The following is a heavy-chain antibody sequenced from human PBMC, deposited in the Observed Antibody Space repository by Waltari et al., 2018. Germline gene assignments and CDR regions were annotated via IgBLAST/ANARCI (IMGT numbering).Heavy chain of an antibody. V-gene: IGHV3-48*01. CDR3: ARSQNYDFWSGSYYGMDV. CDR2: ISSSSSTI. J-gene: IGHJ6*02. D-gene: IGHD3-3*01. Sequence: GLVQPGGSLRLSCAASGFTFSSYSMNWVRQAPGKGLEWVSYISSSSSTIYYADSVKGRFTISRDNAKNSLYLQMNSLGAEDTAVYYCARSQNYDFWSGSYYGMDVWGQGTTVTVSS. CDR1: GFTFSSYS.